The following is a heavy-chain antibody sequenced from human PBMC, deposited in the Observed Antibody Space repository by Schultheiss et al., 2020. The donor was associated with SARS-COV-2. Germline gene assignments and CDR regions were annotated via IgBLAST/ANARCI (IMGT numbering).Heavy chain of an antibody. J-gene: IGHJ4*02. CDR1: RFIFSNYW. D-gene: IGHD2/OR15-2a*01. V-gene: IGHV3-7*03. Sequence: GGSLRLSCAASRFIFSNYWMNWVRQTPGKGLEWVATIKQDGTEKYYGDSVRGRFTISRDNAKNSLYLQMNSLRAEDTAVYYCARDSFSNWGQGTLVTVSS. CDR2: IKQDGTEK. CDR3: ARDSFSN.